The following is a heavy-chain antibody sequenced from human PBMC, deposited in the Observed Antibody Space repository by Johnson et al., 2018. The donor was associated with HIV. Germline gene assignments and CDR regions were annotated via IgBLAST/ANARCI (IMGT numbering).Heavy chain of an antibody. CDR3: TTGLYWNDAFDI. CDR2: ISYDGTNK. Sequence: QVQLVESGGGVVQPGRSLRLSCAASGYSFFSYGIHWVRQAPGKGLEWVAAISYDGTNKYYVDSVKGRFTISRDNFKNTLYLEMNSLRAEDTAVYYCTTGLYWNDAFDIWGQGTMVTVSS. J-gene: IGHJ3*02. D-gene: IGHD1-1*01. CDR1: GYSFFSYG. V-gene: IGHV3-30*03.